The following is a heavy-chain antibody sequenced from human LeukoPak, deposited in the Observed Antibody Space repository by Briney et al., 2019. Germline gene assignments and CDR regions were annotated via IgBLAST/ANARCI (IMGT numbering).Heavy chain of an antibody. CDR2: INQDGREK. V-gene: IGHV3-7*01. CDR1: GFTFSSYW. CDR3: ARAFTPGIRKALWIGDSL. Sequence: GGSLRLSCAASGFTFSSYWMTWVRQAPGKGLEWVANINQDGREKYYVDSVKGRFTISRDNSKNTLYLQMNSLRSDDSGVYYCARAFTPGIRKALWIGDSLWDQGTLVTVSS. D-gene: IGHD3-10*01. J-gene: IGHJ4*02.